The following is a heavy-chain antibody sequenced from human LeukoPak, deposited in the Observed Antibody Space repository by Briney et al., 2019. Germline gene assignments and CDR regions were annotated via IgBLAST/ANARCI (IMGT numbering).Heavy chain of an antibody. V-gene: IGHV4-4*02. CDR3: AQQNSSSWYVRWFDP. CDR1: GGSISSSNW. D-gene: IGHD6-13*01. Sequence: PSDTLSLTCTVSGGSISSSNWWSWVRQPPGKGLEWIGEIYHSGSTNYNPSLKSRVTISVDKSKNQFSLKLSSVTAADTAVYYCAQQNSSSWYVRWFDPWGQGTLVTVSS. CDR2: IYHSGST. J-gene: IGHJ5*02.